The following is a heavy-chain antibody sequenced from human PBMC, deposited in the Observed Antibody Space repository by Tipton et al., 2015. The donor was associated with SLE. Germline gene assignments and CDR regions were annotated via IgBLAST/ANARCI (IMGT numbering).Heavy chain of an antibody. CDR1: GGSISGGSYY. V-gene: IGHV4-39*07. CDR2: INHSGST. Sequence: TLSLTCTVSGGSISGGSYYWGWIRQSPGKGLEWIGEINHSGSTNYNPSLKSRVTISVDTSKNQFSLKLSSVTAADTAVYYCARGKPWFDPWGQGTLVTVSS. J-gene: IGHJ5*02. CDR3: ARGKPWFDP.